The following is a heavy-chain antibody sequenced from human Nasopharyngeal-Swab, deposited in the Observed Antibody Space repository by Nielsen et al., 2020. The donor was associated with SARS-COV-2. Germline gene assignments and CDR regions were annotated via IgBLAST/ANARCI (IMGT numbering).Heavy chain of an antibody. Sequence: ASVKVSCKASGYTFTSYGISWVRQAPGQGLEWMGWISAYNGNTNYAQKLQGRVTMTTDTSTSTAYMELSRLRSDDTAVYYCARGEVLSSTSYNWFDPWGQGTLVTVSS. CDR3: ARGEVLSSTSYNWFDP. J-gene: IGHJ5*02. D-gene: IGHD2-2*01. CDR1: GYTFTSYG. CDR2: ISAYNGNT. V-gene: IGHV1-18*04.